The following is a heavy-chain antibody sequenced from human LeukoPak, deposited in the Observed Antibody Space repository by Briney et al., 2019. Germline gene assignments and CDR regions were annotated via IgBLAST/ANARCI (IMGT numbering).Heavy chain of an antibody. CDR2: IGGSGDST. CDR1: GFTLSNYA. CDR3: AKGFSSVRYDTHS. V-gene: IGHV3-23*01. D-gene: IGHD3-22*01. J-gene: IGHJ4*02. Sequence: PGGSLRLSCAASGFTLSNYAMSWVRQAPGEGLEWVSAIGGSGDSTNYADSVKGRFTISRDNSKNTLYLQMNSLRAEDTAVYYCAKGFSSVRYDTHSWGQGTLVTVSS.